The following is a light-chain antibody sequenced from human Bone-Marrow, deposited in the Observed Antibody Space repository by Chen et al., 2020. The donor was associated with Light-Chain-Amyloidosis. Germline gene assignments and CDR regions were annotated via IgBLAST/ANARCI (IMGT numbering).Light chain of an antibody. CDR3: QAWDSSSSVV. CDR1: DLGDKF. V-gene: IGLV3-1*01. CDR2: QDS. J-gene: IGLJ2*01. Sequence: SYELTQPPSVSVSPGQTASITCSGDDLGDKFACWYQQKPGQSPILVVYQDSKRPSGIPERFSGSNSGNTATLTISGTRAMDEADYYCQAWDSSSSVVFGGGTKLTVL.